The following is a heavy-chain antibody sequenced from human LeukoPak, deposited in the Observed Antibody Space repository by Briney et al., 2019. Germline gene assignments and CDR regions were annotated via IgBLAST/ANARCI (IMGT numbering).Heavy chain of an antibody. V-gene: IGHV1-18*01. Sequence: GASVKVSCKASGYTFTSYGISWVRQAPGQGLEWMGWISAYNGNTNYAQKLQGRVTMTTDTSTSTAYMELRSLRSDDTAVYYCARAIRMARGVISRQTQVWGNDYWGQGTLVTVSS. CDR1: GYTFTSYG. D-gene: IGHD3-10*01. CDR3: ARAIRMARGVISRQTQVWGNDY. J-gene: IGHJ4*02. CDR2: ISAYNGNT.